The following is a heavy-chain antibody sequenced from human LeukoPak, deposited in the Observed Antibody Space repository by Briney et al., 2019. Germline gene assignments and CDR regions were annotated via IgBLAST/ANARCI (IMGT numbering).Heavy chain of an antibody. V-gene: IGHV1-8*01. CDR2: MNPNSGNT. Sequence: GASVKVSCKTSGYTFTSYDINWVRQATGQGLEWLGWMNPNSGNTGYALKFQGRVTMTRNTSISTVYMELTSLTSEDTAVYYCVRRGTDYDSSAYPYWGQGTLVTVSS. CDR1: GYTFTSYD. CDR3: VRRGTDYDSSAYPY. D-gene: IGHD3-22*01. J-gene: IGHJ4*02.